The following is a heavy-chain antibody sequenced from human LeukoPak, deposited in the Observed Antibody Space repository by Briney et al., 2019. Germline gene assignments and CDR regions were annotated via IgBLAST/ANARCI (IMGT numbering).Heavy chain of an antibody. V-gene: IGHV4-61*01. J-gene: IGHJ3*02. CDR3: ARRGTGGRSFDI. CDR2: ISYSGST. D-gene: IGHD2-8*02. CDR1: GGSVNSGSYY. Sequence: SETLSLTCTVSGGSVNSGSYYWTWIRQPPGKGLEWIGYISYSGSTNFNPSLKSRVTISVDTSKNQFSLNLSSVTAADTAVYYCARRGTGGRSFDIWGQGTMVTVSS.